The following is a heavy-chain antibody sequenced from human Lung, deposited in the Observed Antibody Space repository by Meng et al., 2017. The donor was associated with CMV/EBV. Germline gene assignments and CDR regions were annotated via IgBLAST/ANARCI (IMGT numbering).Heavy chain of an antibody. CDR2: LYPDGST. CDR3: ARTPVRFCNTHMCYAFDY. J-gene: IGHJ4*02. Sequence: HLREQSPRVVSPSRPLPATCIPSSDSTSNYFWGRVRQPAGKGLEWIGRLYPDGSTDYNPSLSSRLTLSLDTSKIRFSLKLRSVTAADTAIYYCARTPVRFCNTHMCYAFDYWGQGALVTVSS. CDR1: SDSTSNYF. D-gene: IGHD2-2*01. V-gene: IGHV4-4*07.